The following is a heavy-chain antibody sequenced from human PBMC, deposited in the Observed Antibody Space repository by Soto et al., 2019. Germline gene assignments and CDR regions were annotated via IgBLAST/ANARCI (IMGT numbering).Heavy chain of an antibody. CDR1: RFPLSSYW. V-gene: IGHV3-74*01. Sequence: PGGSLRLSRAASRFPLSSYWMYWVRQAPGKGLVRVSRINSEVSSTSYADSVKGRVTISRDNAKNTLYLQMNNLRAEDTAVYYCAREPYYDFWSGYRQVDYWGQGTLVTVSS. D-gene: IGHD3-3*01. CDR2: INSEVSST. CDR3: AREPYYDFWSGYRQVDY. J-gene: IGHJ4*02.